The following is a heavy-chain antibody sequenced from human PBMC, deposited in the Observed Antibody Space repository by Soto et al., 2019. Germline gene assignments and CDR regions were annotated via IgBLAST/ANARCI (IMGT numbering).Heavy chain of an antibody. D-gene: IGHD2-8*01. J-gene: IGHJ6*02. CDR1: GFTFSSYA. V-gene: IGHV3-30-3*01. CDR2: ISYDGSNK. Sequence: GGSLRLSCAASGFTFSSYAMHWVRQAPGKGLEWVAVISYDGSNKYYADSVKGRFTISRDNSKNTLYLQMNSLRAEDTAVYWCMLSHYYYGMDVWGQGTTVTVSS. CDR3: MLSHYYYGMDV.